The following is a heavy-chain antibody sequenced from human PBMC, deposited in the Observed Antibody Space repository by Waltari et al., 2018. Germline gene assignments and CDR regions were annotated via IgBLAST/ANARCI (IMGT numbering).Heavy chain of an antibody. D-gene: IGHD6-13*01. CDR1: GGSISSSSYY. J-gene: IGHJ4*02. Sequence: QLQLQESGPGLVKPSETLSLTCTVSGGSISSSSYYWGWIRQPPGKGLEWIGSIYYSGSTYYNPSLKSRVTISVDTSKNQFSLKLSSVTAADTAVYYCATYSSSWSTLYYFDYWGQGTLVTVSS. CDR2: IYYSGST. V-gene: IGHV4-39*07. CDR3: ATYSSSWSTLYYFDY.